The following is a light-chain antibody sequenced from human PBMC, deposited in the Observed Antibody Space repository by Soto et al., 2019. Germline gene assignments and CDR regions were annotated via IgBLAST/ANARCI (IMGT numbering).Light chain of an antibody. Sequence: DIKMTQSPSSLSASVGDRVTITCRASQDISDYLVWYQQKPGKVPKLLIYTPSTLQSGVPSRVSGSGSGTDFTLTISSLQPEDVATYYCQKYNSAPLTFGPGTKVDIK. CDR2: TPS. CDR3: QKYNSAPLT. CDR1: QDISDY. V-gene: IGKV1-27*01. J-gene: IGKJ3*01.